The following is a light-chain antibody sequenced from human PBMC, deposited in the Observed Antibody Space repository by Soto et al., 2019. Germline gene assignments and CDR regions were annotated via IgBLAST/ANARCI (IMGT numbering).Light chain of an antibody. CDR2: LAS. V-gene: IGKV3-11*01. J-gene: IGKJ1*01. CDR1: QAVNTR. Sequence: EIVLTQSPATLSSFPGDRVTLSCRASQAVNTRLAWYQHEPGQAPRLLIYLASNRAAGVPARFSGSGSGTDFTLTISDVEPEDFAVYYCHQSQSWPRTFGQGTKVDIK. CDR3: HQSQSWPRT.